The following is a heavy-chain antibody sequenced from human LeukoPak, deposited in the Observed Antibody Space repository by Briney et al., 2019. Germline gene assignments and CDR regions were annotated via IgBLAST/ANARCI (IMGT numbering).Heavy chain of an antibody. J-gene: IGHJ6*02. D-gene: IGHD3-22*01. CDR2: ISYDGSNK. Sequence: PGRSLRLSCAASGFTFSSYGMHWVRQAPGKGLEWVAVISYDGSNKYYADSVKGRFTISRDNSKNTLYLQMNSLRAEDTAVYYCAKGASSGYPRPYGMDVWGQGTTVTASS. CDR3: AKGASSGYPRPYGMDV. V-gene: IGHV3-30*18. CDR1: GFTFSSYG.